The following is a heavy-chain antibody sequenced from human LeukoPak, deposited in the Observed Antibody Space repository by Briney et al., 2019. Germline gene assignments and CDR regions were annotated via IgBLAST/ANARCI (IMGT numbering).Heavy chain of an antibody. CDR1: GFTFDDYA. Sequence: GGSLRLSCAASGFTFDDYAMHWVRQAPGKGLEWVSHISGDGSSTYYADSMKGRFTISRDNSKNSLFLQMNSLRTEDTALYYCAKDVGRTPNACAIWGQGTKVTVSS. V-gene: IGHV3-43*02. CDR2: ISGDGSST. D-gene: IGHD1-1*01. CDR3: AKDVGRTPNACAI. J-gene: IGHJ3*02.